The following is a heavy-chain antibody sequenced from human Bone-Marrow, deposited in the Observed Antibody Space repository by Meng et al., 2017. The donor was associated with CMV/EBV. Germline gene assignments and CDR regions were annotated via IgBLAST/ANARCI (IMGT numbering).Heavy chain of an antibody. D-gene: IGHD1-26*01. V-gene: IGHV3-21*01. CDR3: ASDGSYYYFDY. CDR1: GFTFSSYS. Sequence: GESLKISCAASGFTFSSYSMNWVRQAPGKGLEWVSSISSSSSYIYYADSVKGRFTISRDNAKNSLYLQMNSLRAEDTAVYHCASDGSYYYFDYWGQGTPVTVSS. CDR2: ISSSSSYI. J-gene: IGHJ4*02.